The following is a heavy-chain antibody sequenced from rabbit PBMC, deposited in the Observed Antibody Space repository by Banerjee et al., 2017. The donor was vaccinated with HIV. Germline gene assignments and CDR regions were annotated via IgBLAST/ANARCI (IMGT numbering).Heavy chain of an antibody. D-gene: IGHD2-1*01. CDR3: AREDDDYGDFNL. CDR2: IRVGSSGST. V-gene: IGHV1S45*01. Sequence: QEQLEESGGDLVKPEGSLTLTCTASGFSFSNKYVMCWVRQAPGKGLEWIACIRVGSSGSTHYASWAKGRFTISRSTSLNTVDLKMTSLTAADTAAYFCAREDDDYGDFNLWGPGTLVTVS. CDR1: GFSFSNKYV. J-gene: IGHJ4*01.